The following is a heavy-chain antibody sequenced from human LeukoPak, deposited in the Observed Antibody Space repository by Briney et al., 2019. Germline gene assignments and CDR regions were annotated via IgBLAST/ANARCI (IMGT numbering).Heavy chain of an antibody. CDR1: GYTFTSYD. Sequence: ASVTVSFKGSGYTFTSYDINWVRQAPGQGGEWMGWMNPNRGNTGYAQKFQGRITMTRNTSISTAYMELSSLRSEDTAVYYCARKFGELINYYYYYYMDVWGKGTTVTISS. CDR3: ARKFGELINYYYYYYMDV. J-gene: IGHJ6*03. V-gene: IGHV1-8*01. D-gene: IGHD3-10*01. CDR2: MNPNRGNT.